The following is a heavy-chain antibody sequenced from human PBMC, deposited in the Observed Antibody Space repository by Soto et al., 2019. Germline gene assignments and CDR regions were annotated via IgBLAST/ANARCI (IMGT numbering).Heavy chain of an antibody. V-gene: IGHV3-30-3*01. D-gene: IGHD3-10*01. CDR2: ISYDGSNK. CDR1: GFTFSSYA. CDR3: ASGGGSGAGAFDI. J-gene: IGHJ3*02. Sequence: QVQLVESGGGVVQPGRSLRLSCAASGFTFSSYAMHWVRQAPGKGLEWVAVISYDGSNKYYADSVKGRFTISRDNSKNTLYLQMTSLRAEDTAVYYCASGGGSGAGAFDIWGQGTMVTVSS.